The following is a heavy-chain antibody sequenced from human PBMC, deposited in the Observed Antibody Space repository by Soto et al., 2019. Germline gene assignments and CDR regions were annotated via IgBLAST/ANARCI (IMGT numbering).Heavy chain of an antibody. CDR2: IIPIFGTA. Sequence: GASVKVSCKASGGTFSSYAISWVRQAPGQGLEWMGGIIPIFGTANYAQKFQGRVTITADESTSTAYMELSSLRSEDTAVYYCARVGRDGYNRPNFDYWGQGTLVTVSS. CDR1: GGTFSSYA. V-gene: IGHV1-69*13. D-gene: IGHD5-18*01. J-gene: IGHJ4*02. CDR3: ARVGRDGYNRPNFDY.